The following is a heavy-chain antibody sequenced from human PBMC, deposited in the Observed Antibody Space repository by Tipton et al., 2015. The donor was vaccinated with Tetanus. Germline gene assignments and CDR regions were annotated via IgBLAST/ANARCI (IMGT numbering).Heavy chain of an antibody. V-gene: IGHV3-21*01. CDR2: ISSTSAYI. D-gene: IGHD1-26*01. CDR3: ASGSTLDY. Sequence: SLRLSCATSGFAFKSYTLNWVRQAPGKGLEWVSSISSTSAYIDYADSVKGRFTISRDNAKTSLYLQMNSLRAEDTAVYYCASGSTLDYWGQGTLVTVSS. J-gene: IGHJ4*02. CDR1: GFAFKSYT.